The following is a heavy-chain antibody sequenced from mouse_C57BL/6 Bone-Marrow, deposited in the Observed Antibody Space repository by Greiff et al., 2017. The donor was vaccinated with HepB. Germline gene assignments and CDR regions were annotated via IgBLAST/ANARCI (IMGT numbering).Heavy chain of an antibody. V-gene: IGHV5-9-1*02. CDR3: TRANWDYFDY. J-gene: IGHJ2*01. CDR2: ISSGGDYI. Sequence: EVKLEESGEGLVKPGGSLKLSCAASGFTFSSYAMSWVRQTPEKRLEWVAYISSGGDYIYYADTVKGRFTISRDNARNTLYLQMSSLKSEDTAMYYCTRANWDYFDYWGQGTTLTVSS. CDR1: GFTFSSYA. D-gene: IGHD4-1*01.